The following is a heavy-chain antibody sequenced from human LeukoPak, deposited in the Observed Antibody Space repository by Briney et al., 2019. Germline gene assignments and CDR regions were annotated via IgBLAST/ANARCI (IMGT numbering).Heavy chain of an antibody. CDR1: GGSFSGYY. CDR2: INHSGST. CDR3: AREGAVAGNGIDY. D-gene: IGHD6-19*01. Sequence: SETLSLTCAVYGGSFSGYYWSWLRQPPGKGLEWIGEINHSGSTNYNPSLTSRVTISVDTSKNQFSLKLSSVTAADTAVYYCAREGAVAGNGIDYWGQGTLVTVSS. J-gene: IGHJ4*02. V-gene: IGHV4-34*01.